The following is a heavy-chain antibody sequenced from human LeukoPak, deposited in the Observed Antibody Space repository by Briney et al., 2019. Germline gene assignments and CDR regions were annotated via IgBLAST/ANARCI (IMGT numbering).Heavy chain of an antibody. CDR2: INHSGST. V-gene: IGHV4-34*01. J-gene: IGHJ3*02. CDR1: GGSFSGYY. CDR3: ARSPGAITIFGVVIIGAFDI. Sequence: PSETLSLTCAVYGGSFSGYYWSWIRQPPGKGLEWIGEINHSGSTNYNPSLKSRVTISVDTSKNQFSLKLSSVTAADTAVYHCARSPGAITIFGVVIIGAFDIWGQGTMVTVSS. D-gene: IGHD3-3*01.